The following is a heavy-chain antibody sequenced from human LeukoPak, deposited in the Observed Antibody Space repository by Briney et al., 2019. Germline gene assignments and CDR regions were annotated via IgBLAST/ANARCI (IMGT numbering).Heavy chain of an antibody. D-gene: IGHD3-10*01. J-gene: IGHJ4*02. CDR2: IKQDGSEK. CDR3: ASTYYYGSRSYSAFDY. V-gene: IGHV3-7*01. Sequence: SGGSLRLSCAASGFTFSSYWMSWVRQAPGKGLEWVANIKQDGSEKYYVDSVKGRFTISRDNAKNSLYLQMNSLRAEDAAVYYCASTYYYGSRSYSAFDYWGQGTLVTVSS. CDR1: GFTFSSYW.